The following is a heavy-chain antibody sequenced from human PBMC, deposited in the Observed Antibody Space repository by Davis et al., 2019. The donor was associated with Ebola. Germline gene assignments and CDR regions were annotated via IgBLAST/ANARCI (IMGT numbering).Heavy chain of an antibody. D-gene: IGHD3-10*01. CDR1: GFTFGSYW. CDR2: ITGVGSST. J-gene: IGHJ5*01. V-gene: IGHV3-74*03. CDR3: AKEGSGLYFDY. Sequence: PGGSLRLSCIDSGFTFGSYWMHWVRQAPGEGLVWVSRITGVGSSTAYADPVKGRFTLSRDNAKKTLYLQMDSLRTDDTGVYHCAKEGSGLYFDYWGQGALVTVSS.